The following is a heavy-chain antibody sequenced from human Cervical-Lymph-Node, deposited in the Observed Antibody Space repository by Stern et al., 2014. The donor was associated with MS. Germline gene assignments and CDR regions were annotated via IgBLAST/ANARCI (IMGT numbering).Heavy chain of an antibody. Sequence: MQLVKSGAEVKKPGASVKVSCKASGYIFTSDDINWVRQASGQGLEWMAWINPDSGDTGYAQKFQGRVTLTRDTSINTAYMEMTSLTSDDTAIYYCTKAWESWGQGTLITVSS. D-gene: IGHD1-26*01. J-gene: IGHJ5*02. CDR1: GYIFTSDD. V-gene: IGHV1-8*01. CDR3: TKAWES. CDR2: INPDSGDT.